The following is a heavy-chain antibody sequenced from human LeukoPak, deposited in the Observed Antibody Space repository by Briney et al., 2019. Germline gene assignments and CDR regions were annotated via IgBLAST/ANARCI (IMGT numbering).Heavy chain of an antibody. J-gene: IGHJ4*02. D-gene: IGHD2-21*02. Sequence: ASVKVSCKASGGTFSSYAISWVRQAPGQGLEWMGRIIPILGIANYAQKFQGRVTITADKSTSTAYMELSSLRSEDTAVYYCAREKTNAYCGGDCYSDLDYWGQGTLVTVSS. CDR1: GGTFSSYA. V-gene: IGHV1-69*04. CDR2: IIPILGIA. CDR3: AREKTNAYCGGDCYSDLDY.